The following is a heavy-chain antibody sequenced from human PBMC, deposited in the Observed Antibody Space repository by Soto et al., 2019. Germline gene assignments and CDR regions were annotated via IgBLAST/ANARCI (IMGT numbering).Heavy chain of an antibody. CDR2: IYPGDSDT. V-gene: IGHV5-51*01. J-gene: IGHJ6*02. CDR1: GYSFTSYW. CDR3: ARQQRVKLVWAYYYGMDV. Sequence: GESLKISCKGSGYSFTSYWIGWVRQMPGKGLEWMGIIYPGDSDTRYSPSFQGQVTISADKSIRTAYLQWSSLKASDTAMYYCARQQRVKLVWAYYYGMDVWGQGTTVTVSS. D-gene: IGHD6-13*01.